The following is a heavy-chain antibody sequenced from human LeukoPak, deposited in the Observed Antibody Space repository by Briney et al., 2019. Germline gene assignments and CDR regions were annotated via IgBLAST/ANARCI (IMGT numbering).Heavy chain of an antibody. CDR1: GYIFTRYY. Sequence: ASVKVSCKASGYIFTRYYMNWVRQAPGQGLEWMGIINPSGGSTNYAQKFQGRVTMTRDTSTSTIYMEVSSLRSEDTAVYYCATSFRAVNRFDPWGQGTLVTVSS. J-gene: IGHJ5*02. V-gene: IGHV1-46*01. CDR2: INPSGGST. CDR3: ATSFRAVNRFDP. D-gene: IGHD3-10*01.